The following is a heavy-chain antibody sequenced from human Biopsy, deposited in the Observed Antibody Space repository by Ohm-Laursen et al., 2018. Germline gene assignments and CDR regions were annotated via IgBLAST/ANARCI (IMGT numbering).Heavy chain of an antibody. V-gene: IGHV4-39*01. CDR3: ARHPTGFWFDP. CDR2: IFYSGII. CDR1: GGSVSSNTNY. J-gene: IGHJ5*02. Sequence: SETLSLTCPVSGGSVSSNTNYWAWIRQPPGKGLEWIGSIFYSGIIYYNPSLKSRVSISVDTSKNQFSLNLNSVTAADTAVYYCARHPTGFWFDPWGQGTLVTVFS.